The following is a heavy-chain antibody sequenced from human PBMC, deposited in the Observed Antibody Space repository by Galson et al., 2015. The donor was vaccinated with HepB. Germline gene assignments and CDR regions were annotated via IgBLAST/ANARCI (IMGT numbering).Heavy chain of an antibody. D-gene: IGHD3-10*01. J-gene: IGHJ4*02. Sequence: SLRLSCAASGFTFSNYGMHWVRQAPGKGLEWVAVISYDGSNKYYVDSVKGRFTISRDNSNNTLYLQMNSLRPEDTAVYYCAKDAPGTYGPGYWGQGTLVTVSS. CDR2: ISYDGSNK. CDR3: AKDAPGTYGPGY. CDR1: GFTFSNYG. V-gene: IGHV3-30*18.